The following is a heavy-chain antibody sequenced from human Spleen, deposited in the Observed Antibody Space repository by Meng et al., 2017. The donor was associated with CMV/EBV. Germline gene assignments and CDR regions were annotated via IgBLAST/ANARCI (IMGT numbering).Heavy chain of an antibody. V-gene: IGHV3-7*01. J-gene: IGHJ5*02. D-gene: IGHD3-3*01. CDR1: GFTFSSYW. Sequence: GESLKISCAASGFTFSSYWMSWVRQAPGKGLEWVANIKPDGSEKHYADSVKGRFTISRDNAENTLYLQMDSLSTEDTAMYYCARDVTEGYGFCSGYRGDWFDPWGQGILVTVSS. CDR3: ARDVTEGYGFCSGYRGDWFDP. CDR2: IKPDGSEK.